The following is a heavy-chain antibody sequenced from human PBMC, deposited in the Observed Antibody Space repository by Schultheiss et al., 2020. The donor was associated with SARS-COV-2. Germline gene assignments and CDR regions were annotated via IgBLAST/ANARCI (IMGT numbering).Heavy chain of an antibody. CDR2: ISYGGSNK. V-gene: IGHV3-30*07. D-gene: IGHD6-19*01. CDR3: ARGRMAGTIFDY. CDR1: GFTFSSYA. J-gene: IGHJ4*02. Sequence: GGSLRLSCAASGFTFSSYAMHWVRQAPGKGLEWVAVISYGGSNKYYADSVKGRFTISRDNSKNTLYLQMNSLRAEDTAVYYCARGRMAGTIFDYWGQGTLVTVSS.